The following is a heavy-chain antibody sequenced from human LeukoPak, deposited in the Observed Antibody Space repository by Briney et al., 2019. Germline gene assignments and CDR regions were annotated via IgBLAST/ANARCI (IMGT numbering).Heavy chain of an antibody. D-gene: IGHD3-3*01. J-gene: IGHJ6*02. V-gene: IGHV3-48*01. Sequence: GSLRLSCAASGFTFSSYSMYWVRQAPGKGLGWVSYISSSSSTIYYADSVKGRFTISRDNAKNSLYLQMNSLRAEDTAVYYCATYLWSGYFTPYGMDVWGQGTTVTVSS. CDR3: ATYLWSGYFTPYGMDV. CDR1: GFTFSSYS. CDR2: ISSSSSTI.